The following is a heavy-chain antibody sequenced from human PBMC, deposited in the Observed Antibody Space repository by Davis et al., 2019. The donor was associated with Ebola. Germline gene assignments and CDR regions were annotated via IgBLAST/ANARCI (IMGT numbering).Heavy chain of an antibody. CDR2: INHSGST. Sequence: SETLSLTCTVSGGSISSSSYYWSWIRQPPGKGLEWIGEINHSGSTNYNPSLKSRVTISVDTSKNQFSLKLSSVTAADTAVYYCARGSLLWFGELLYYYYGMDVWGQGTTVTVSS. CDR1: GGSISSSSYY. D-gene: IGHD3-10*01. CDR3: ARGSLLWFGELLYYYYGMDV. V-gene: IGHV4-39*07. J-gene: IGHJ6*02.